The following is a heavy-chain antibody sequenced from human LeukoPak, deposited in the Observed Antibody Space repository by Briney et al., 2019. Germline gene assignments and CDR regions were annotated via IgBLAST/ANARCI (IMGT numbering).Heavy chain of an antibody. J-gene: IGHJ4*02. V-gene: IGHV3-48*04. CDR3: ARDIGISNSWPYFDF. D-gene: IGHD6-13*01. CDR1: GFTVSSNY. Sequence: GGSLRLSCVASGFTVSSNYMSWVRQAPGKGLEWISHVSSSSSNIYYADSVKGRFTISRDNAKKSLFLQMNSLRAEDTAVYYCARDIGISNSWPYFDFWGRGTLVTVSS. CDR2: VSSSSSNI.